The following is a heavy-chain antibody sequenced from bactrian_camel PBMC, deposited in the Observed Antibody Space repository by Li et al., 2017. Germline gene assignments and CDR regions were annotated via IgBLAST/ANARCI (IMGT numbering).Heavy chain of an antibody. CDR1: GYTYSKYC. CDR3: AASAFVGDTVSMVPYFDY. CDR2: SIHADGST. Sequence: QLVESGGGSVQAGGSLRLSCAVSGYTYSKYCLRWFRQSPRQEREGVGSIHADGSTSYAETVKGRFTISKDNVKITLYLQMNNLKPEDTAMYHCAASAFVGDTVSMVPYFDYRGQGTQVTVS. V-gene: IGHV3S26*01. D-gene: IGHD5*01. J-gene: IGHJ4*01.